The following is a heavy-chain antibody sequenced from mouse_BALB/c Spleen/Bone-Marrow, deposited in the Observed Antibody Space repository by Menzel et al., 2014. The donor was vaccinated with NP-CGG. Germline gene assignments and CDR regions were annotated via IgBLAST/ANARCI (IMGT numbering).Heavy chain of an antibody. V-gene: IGHV1S41*01. CDR1: GYTFTSYW. D-gene: IGHD2-4*01. CDR2: IAPGRGNT. Sequence: DLVKPGASVKLSCKASGYTFTSYWINWVKQRPGQGLEWIGRIAPGRGNTYYNEMFKGKATLTVDTSSSTAYIQLSSLSSEDSPVYFCARSPMITGSYAMVYWGQGTSVTVSS. CDR3: ARSPMITGSYAMVY. J-gene: IGHJ4*01.